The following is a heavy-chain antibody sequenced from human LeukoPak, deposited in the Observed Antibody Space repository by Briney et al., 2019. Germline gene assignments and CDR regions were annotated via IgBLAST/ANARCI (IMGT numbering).Heavy chain of an antibody. CDR2: ISKSSALK. CDR3: AQWSRYFDY. CDR1: QYDFNGYT. J-gene: IGHJ4*02. V-gene: IGHV3-21*04. Sequence: GGSLRLSCVASQYDFNGYTFTWVRQAPGKGLEYVSSISKSSALKYYAESVRGRFTISRDNSKNTLYLQMNSLRAEDTALYFCAQWSRYFDYWGQGTLVTVSS. D-gene: IGHD1-26*01.